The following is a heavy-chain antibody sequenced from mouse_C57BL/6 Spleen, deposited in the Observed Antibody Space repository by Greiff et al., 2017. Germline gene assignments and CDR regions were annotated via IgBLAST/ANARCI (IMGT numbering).Heavy chain of an antibody. V-gene: IGHV1-72*01. CDR3: ARSYGNQPPFDY. D-gene: IGHD1-1*01. Sequence: QVQLQQPGAELVKPGASVKLSCKASGYTFTSYWMHWVKQSPGRGLEWIGRIDPNSGGTTYNEKFKSKATLTVDKPASTAYMQLSSLTSEDSAVYYCARSYGNQPPFDYWGQGTTLTVSS. J-gene: IGHJ2*01. CDR2: IDPNSGGT. CDR1: GYTFTSYW.